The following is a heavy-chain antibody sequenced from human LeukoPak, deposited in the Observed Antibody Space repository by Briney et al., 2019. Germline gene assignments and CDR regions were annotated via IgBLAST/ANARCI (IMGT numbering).Heavy chain of an antibody. CDR2: IIPIFGTA. CDR1: GGTFSSYA. CDR3: ARPGRGSYQGPPGD. J-gene: IGHJ4*02. V-gene: IGHV1-69*13. D-gene: IGHD1-26*01. Sequence: SVKVSCKASGGTFSSYAISWVRQAPGQGLEWMGGIIPIFGTANYAQRFQGRVTITADESTSTAYMELSSLRSEDTAVYYCARPGRGSYQGPPGDWGQGTLVTVSS.